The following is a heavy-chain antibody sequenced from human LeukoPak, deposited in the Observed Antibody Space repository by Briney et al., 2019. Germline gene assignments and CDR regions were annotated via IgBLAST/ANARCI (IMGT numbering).Heavy chain of an antibody. V-gene: IGHV3-23*01. Sequence: PGGSLRLSCSASGFTFSHAMSWVRQAPGEGLEWVSAFTAGGINTYYADSVKGRFTISRDNSKNTLYLHMNSLRAEDTAVYYCAKSPSYCRGDCYSTFEYWGQGTLVTVSS. CDR1: GFTFSHA. CDR3: AKSPSYCRGDCYSTFEY. CDR2: FTAGGINT. J-gene: IGHJ4*02. D-gene: IGHD2-21*02.